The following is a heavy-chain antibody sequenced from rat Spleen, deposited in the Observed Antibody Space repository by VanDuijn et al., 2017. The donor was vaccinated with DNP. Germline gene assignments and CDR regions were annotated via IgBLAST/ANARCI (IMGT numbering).Heavy chain of an antibody. J-gene: IGHJ2*01. CDR1: GYSITNNY. D-gene: IGHD4-6*01. Sequence: EVQLQESGPGLVKPSQSLSLTCSVTGYSITNNYWGWIRKFPGNKMEWIGHISYSGSTYYPESVKGRFTISRDDAKNSLYLQMSSLRSEDTATYYCTRQLGLDYWGQGVMVTVSS. V-gene: IGHV3-1*01. CDR2: ISYSGST. CDR3: TRQLGLDY.